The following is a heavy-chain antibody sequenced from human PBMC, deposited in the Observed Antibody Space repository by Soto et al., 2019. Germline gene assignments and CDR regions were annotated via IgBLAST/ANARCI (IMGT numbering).Heavy chain of an antibody. CDR2: IRSKANSYAT. CDR1: GFTFSGSA. CDR3: TTPSIVVVPAAMPAADY. V-gene: IGHV3-73*01. D-gene: IGHD2-2*01. Sequence: GSLRLSCAASGFTFSGSAMHWVRQASGKGLEWVGRIRSKANSYATAYAASVKGRFTISRDDSKNTGCLQMNSLKTEDTAVYYCTTPSIVVVPAAMPAADYWGQGTLVTVSS. J-gene: IGHJ4*02.